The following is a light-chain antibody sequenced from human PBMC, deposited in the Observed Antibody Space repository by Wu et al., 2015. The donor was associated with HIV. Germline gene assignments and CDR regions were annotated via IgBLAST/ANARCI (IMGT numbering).Light chain of an antibody. CDR1: QSVSSY. V-gene: IGKV3-11*01. CDR2: DAS. Sequence: LTQSPATLSLSPGERATLSCRASQSVSSYLAWYQQKPGQAPRLLIYDASSRATGIPARFSGSGSGTDFTLTISSLEPEDFAVYYCQQRSNWPLRYSFGQGTKLE. CDR3: QQRSNWPLRYS. J-gene: IGKJ2*03.